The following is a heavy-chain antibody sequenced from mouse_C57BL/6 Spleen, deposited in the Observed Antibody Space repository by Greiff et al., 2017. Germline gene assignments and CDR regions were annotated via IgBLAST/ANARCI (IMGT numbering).Heavy chain of an antibody. D-gene: IGHD1-1*01. CDR2: IDPSDSYT. CDR1: GYTFTSYW. CDR3: ARDYGSSLYAMDY. Sequence: QVQLQQPGAELVRPGTSVKLSCKASGYTFTSYWMHWVKQRPGQGLEWIGVIDPSDSYTNYNQKFKGKATLTVDPSSSTAYMQLSSLTSEDSAVYYCARDYGSSLYAMDYWGQGTSVTVSS. V-gene: IGHV1-59*01. J-gene: IGHJ4*01.